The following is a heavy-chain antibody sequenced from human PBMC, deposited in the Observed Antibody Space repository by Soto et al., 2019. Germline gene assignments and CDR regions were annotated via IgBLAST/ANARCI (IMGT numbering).Heavy chain of an antibody. V-gene: IGHV1-3*01. CDR3: ATGDPFYAFHM. J-gene: IGHJ3*02. Sequence: QVQFVQSGAEVKKPGALVKISCRASVHHFNVHAMHWVRQAPGQGLEWLGWITAADGGTKYSQRFQGRVSFSRDTSAVTVYMDLSSLRSEDTAVYYCATGDPFYAFHMWGQGTLVTVSS. CDR2: ITAADGGT. CDR1: VHHFNVHA.